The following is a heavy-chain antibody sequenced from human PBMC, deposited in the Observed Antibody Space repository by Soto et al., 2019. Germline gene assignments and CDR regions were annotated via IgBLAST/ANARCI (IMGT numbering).Heavy chain of an antibody. CDR3: ARDRLEFVVVTAIYYCYGMDV. D-gene: IGHD2-21*02. CDR2: IYYSGST. J-gene: IGHJ6*02. Sequence: TLFLTCTLSGRSLSSGRYHWVWIGQHPGKGLEWIRCIYYSGSTYYNPSLKSRVTISIDTSMNPISLKLSSVTSSDKAVYYCARDRLEFVVVTAIYYCYGMDVWGQGPTVTVSS. V-gene: IGHV4-31*03. CDR1: GRSLSSGRYH.